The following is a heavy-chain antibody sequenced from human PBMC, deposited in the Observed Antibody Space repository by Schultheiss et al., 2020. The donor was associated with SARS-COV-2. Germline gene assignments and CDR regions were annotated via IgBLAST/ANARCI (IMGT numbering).Heavy chain of an antibody. Sequence: SVKVSCKASGGTFSSYAISWVRQAPGQGLEWMGGIIPIFGTANYAQKFQGRVTITRDMSTSTAYMELSSLRSEDTAVYYCASLASSGWDRWGQGTLVTVSS. V-gene: IGHV1-69*05. CDR2: IIPIFGTA. J-gene: IGHJ4*02. D-gene: IGHD6-19*01. CDR3: ASLASSGWDR. CDR1: GGTFSSYA.